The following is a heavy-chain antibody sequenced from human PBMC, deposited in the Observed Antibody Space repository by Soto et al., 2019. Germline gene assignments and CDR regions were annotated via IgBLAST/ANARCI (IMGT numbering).Heavy chain of an antibody. V-gene: IGHV1-69*04. CDR3: ARDSRGRGYGDYGNGPEFDP. CDR2: IIPILGIA. CDR1: GGTFSSYT. Sequence: VASVKVSCKASGGTFSSYTISWVRQAPGQGLEWMGRIIPILGIANYAQKFQGRVTITADKSTSTAYMELSSLRSEDTAVYYCARDSRGRGYGDYGNGPEFDPWGQGTLVTVSS. D-gene: IGHD4-17*01. J-gene: IGHJ5*02.